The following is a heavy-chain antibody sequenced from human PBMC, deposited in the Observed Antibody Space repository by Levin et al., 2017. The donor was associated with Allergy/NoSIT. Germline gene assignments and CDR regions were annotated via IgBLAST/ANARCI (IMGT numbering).Heavy chain of an antibody. CDR2: IKPDGSEK. D-gene: IGHD3-22*01. CDR3: AVHPRAYYYDSSDYYPDY. CDR1: GFTFSSYW. J-gene: IGHJ4*02. V-gene: IGHV3-7*01. Sequence: PGGSLRLSCAASGFTFSSYWMSWVRQAPGKGLEWVANIKPDGSEKYYVDSVKGRFTISRDNAKNSLYLQMNSLRAEDTAVYYCAVHPRAYYYDSSDYYPDYWGQGTLVTVSS.